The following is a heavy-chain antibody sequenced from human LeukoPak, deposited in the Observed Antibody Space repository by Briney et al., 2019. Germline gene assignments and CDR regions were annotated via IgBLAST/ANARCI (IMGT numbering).Heavy chain of an antibody. CDR3: AKSGYDFWSGYYGY. V-gene: IGHV3-33*06. Sequence: PGGSLRLSCAASGFTFSSYGMHWVRQAPGKGLEWVAVIWYDGSNKYYADSVKGRFTISRDNSKNTLYLQMNSLRAEGTAVYYCAKSGYDFWSGYYGYWGQGTLVTVSS. D-gene: IGHD3-3*01. CDR1: GFTFSSYG. J-gene: IGHJ4*02. CDR2: IWYDGSNK.